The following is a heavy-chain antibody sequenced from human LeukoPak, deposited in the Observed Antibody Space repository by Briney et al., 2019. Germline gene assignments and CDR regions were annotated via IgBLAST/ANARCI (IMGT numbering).Heavy chain of an antibody. J-gene: IGHJ4*02. CDR2: ISSSSGYI. Sequence: GSLRLSCVVSGFTFSTYHMNWVRQAPGKGLEWVSSISSSSGYIYYADSLTGRITISRDNAKNSLYLQMNSLRAEDTAVYYCARGSGTTSYFDYWGQGTLVTVSS. D-gene: IGHD3-10*01. V-gene: IGHV3-21*01. CDR1: GFTFSTYH. CDR3: ARGSGTTSYFDY.